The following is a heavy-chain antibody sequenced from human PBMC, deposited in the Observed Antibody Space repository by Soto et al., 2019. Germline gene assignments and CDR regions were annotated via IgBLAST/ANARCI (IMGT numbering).Heavy chain of an antibody. Sequence: QVQLVQSGGEVAKPGASVKVSCKASGYTFTNYGINWVRQAPGLGLEWMGWINVYNGKTNYAQKFQARVTMTTDTSTNSVYMELRSLRSDDTAVYYCARGPDPTYFDYWCHGTLVIVSS. V-gene: IGHV1-18*01. J-gene: IGHJ4*01. CDR1: GYTFTNYG. CDR3: ARGPDPTYFDY. CDR2: INVYNGKT.